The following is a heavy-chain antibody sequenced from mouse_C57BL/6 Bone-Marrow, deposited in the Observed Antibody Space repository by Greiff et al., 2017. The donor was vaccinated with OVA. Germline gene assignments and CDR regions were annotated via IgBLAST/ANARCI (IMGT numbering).Heavy chain of an antibody. V-gene: IGHV5-4*03. J-gene: IGHJ1*03. D-gene: IGHD1-1*01. Sequence: EVQVVESGGGLVKPGGSLKLSCAASGFTFSSYAMSWVRQTPEKRLEWVATISDGGSYTYYPDNVKGRFTISRDNAKNNLYLQMSHLKSEDTAMYYCARRGVTTVVAHWYFDVWGTGTTVTVSS. CDR2: ISDGGSYT. CDR3: ARRGVTTVVAHWYFDV. CDR1: GFTFSSYA.